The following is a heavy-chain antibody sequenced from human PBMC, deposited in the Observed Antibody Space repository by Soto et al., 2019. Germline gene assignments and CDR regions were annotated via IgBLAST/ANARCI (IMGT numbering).Heavy chain of an antibody. Sequence: QVQLQESGPGLVKPSETLSLTCTVSGVSITSYYWSWIRQPPGKGLEWIGYSYYSGSSNYNPSLKSRVTISVDPSKNQFSLNLSSVTAADTAVYYGARDPPIPYSNWGQGTLVTVSS. CDR1: GVSITSYY. CDR2: SYYSGSS. V-gene: IGHV4-59*01. D-gene: IGHD6-13*01. J-gene: IGHJ4*02. CDR3: ARDPPIPYSN.